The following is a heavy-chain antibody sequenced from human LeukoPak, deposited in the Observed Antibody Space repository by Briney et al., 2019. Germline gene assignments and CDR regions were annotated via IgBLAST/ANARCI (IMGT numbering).Heavy chain of an antibody. CDR1: GYTFTSYA. V-gene: IGHV1-18*01. D-gene: IGHD3-10*01. CDR2: ISAYNGNT. CDR3: ARFGSRYYYYMDV. Sequence: ASVKVSCKASGYTFTSYAMNWVRQAPGQGLEWMGWISAYNGNTNYAQKLQGRVTMATDTSTSTAYMELRSLRSDDTAVYYCARFGSRYYYYMDVWGKGTTVTVSS. J-gene: IGHJ6*03.